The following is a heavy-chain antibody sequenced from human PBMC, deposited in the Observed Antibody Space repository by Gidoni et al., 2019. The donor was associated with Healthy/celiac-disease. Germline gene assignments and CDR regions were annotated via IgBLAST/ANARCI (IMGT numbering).Heavy chain of an antibody. D-gene: IGHD6-6*01. V-gene: IGHV3-21*01. Sequence: EVQLVESGGGLVKPGGSLRLSWAASGFTFSSYSMNWVRQAPGKGLELVSSISSSSSYIYYADSVKGRFTISRDNAKNSLYLQMNSLRAEDTAVYYCAREGGAAPLDYYMDVWGKGTTVTVSS. J-gene: IGHJ6*03. CDR1: GFTFSSYS. CDR3: AREGGAAPLDYYMDV. CDR2: ISSSSSYI.